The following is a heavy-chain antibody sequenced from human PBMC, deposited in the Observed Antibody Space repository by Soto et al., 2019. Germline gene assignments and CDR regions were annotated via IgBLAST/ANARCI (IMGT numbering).Heavy chain of an antibody. CDR3: ARVPER. CDR2: IYHSGST. J-gene: IGHJ4*02. D-gene: IGHD2-2*01. V-gene: IGHV4-59*12. CDR1: GGSISGYY. Sequence: SETLSLTCTVSGGSISGYYWSWIRQPPGKGLEWIGYIYHSGSTYYNPSLKSRVTISVDRSKNQFSLKLSSVTAADTAVYYCARVPERWGQGTLVTLSS.